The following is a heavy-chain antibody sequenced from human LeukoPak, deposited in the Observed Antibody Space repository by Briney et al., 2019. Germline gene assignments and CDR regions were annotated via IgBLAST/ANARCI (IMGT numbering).Heavy chain of an antibody. V-gene: IGHV3-23*01. CDR3: AKGTVGYCSGGSCYPLDY. CDR1: GFTVSSNY. CDR2: ISGSGGST. D-gene: IGHD2-15*01. Sequence: GGSLRLSCAASGFTVSSNYMSWVRQAPGKGLEWVSAISGSGGSTYYADSVKGRFTSSRDNSKNTLYLQMNSLRAEDTAVYYCAKGTVGYCSGGSCYPLDYWGQGTLVTVSS. J-gene: IGHJ4*02.